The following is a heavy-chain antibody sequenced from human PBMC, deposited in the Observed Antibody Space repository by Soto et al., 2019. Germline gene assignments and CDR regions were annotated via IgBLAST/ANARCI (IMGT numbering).Heavy chain of an antibody. D-gene: IGHD2-15*01. CDR2: ISFSDGGT. J-gene: IGHJ2*01. Sequence: EQLLESGGGLIQPGGSLRLACAASGFTFSSYAMTWVRQAPGKGLEWVSSISFSDGGTYYADSVKGRLTIFRDNSKNTLFLQMNSLRVEDTAVYYCVKDDRILGRRYFDLWGRGTLVTVSS. V-gene: IGHV3-23*01. CDR1: GFTFSSYA. CDR3: VKDDRILGRRYFDL.